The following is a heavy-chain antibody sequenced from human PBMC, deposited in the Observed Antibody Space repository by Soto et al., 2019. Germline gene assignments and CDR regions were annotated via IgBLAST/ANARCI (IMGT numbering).Heavy chain of an antibody. CDR2: IWYDGSNE. CDR1: GFTFSSYA. V-gene: IGHV3-33*01. Sequence: QVQLVESGGGVVQPGRSLRLSCAASGFTFSSYAMHWVRQAPGKGLEWVAVIWYDGSNEYYADSVKGRFTISRDNSKNTLYLQMNSLRAEDTAVYFCARDHSSSSAHSYYYYGMDVWGQGTTVTVSS. CDR3: ARDHSSSSAHSYYYYGMDV. D-gene: IGHD6-6*01. J-gene: IGHJ6*02.